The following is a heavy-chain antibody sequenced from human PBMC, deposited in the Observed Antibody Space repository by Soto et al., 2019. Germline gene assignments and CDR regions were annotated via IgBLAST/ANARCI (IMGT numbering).Heavy chain of an antibody. Sequence: VQLQESGPGLVKPSGTLSLTCAVSSDSVSSSQWWSWVRQPPGKGLEWIGEVHHSGRNNYNPSLKSRVSVSMDRSKDQFSLNLSSVTAADAAVYYCAGRTICCGEPFWGQGTLVTVSS. CDR2: VHHSGRN. V-gene: IGHV4-4*02. CDR1: SDSVSSSQW. D-gene: IGHD2-2*01. CDR3: AGRTICCGEPF. J-gene: IGHJ4*02.